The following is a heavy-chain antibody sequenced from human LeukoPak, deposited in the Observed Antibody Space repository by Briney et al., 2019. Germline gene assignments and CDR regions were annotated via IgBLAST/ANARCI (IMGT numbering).Heavy chain of an antibody. CDR1: GYTFTSYY. D-gene: IGHD3-10*01. V-gene: IGHV1-46*01. Sequence: VSVKVFCKASGYTFTSYYMHWVRQAPGQGLEWMGIIHPSGGSTSYAQKFQGRVTMTRDTSTSTVYMELSSLRSEDTAVYYCARDIGSGSYSSDSWGQGTLVTVSS. CDR3: ARDIGSGSYSSDS. J-gene: IGHJ5*01. CDR2: IHPSGGST.